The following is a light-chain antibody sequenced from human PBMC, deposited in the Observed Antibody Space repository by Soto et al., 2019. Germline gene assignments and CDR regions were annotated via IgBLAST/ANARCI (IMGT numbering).Light chain of an antibody. Sequence: DIQMTQSPSTLSASVGDRVTITCRPSQYIGHYLGWYQQKPGKPPKRLIYAVSNLQSGVPSRFSGSAYGTDFTLTINSLQPEDFATYFCLQHYDYSWTFGQGTKVDIK. V-gene: IGKV1-17*01. J-gene: IGKJ1*01. CDR2: AVS. CDR3: LQHYDYSWT. CDR1: QYIGHY.